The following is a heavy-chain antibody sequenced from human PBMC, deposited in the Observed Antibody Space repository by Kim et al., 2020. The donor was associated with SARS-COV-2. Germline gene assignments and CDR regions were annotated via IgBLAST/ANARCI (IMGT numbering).Heavy chain of an antibody. CDR2: IDPSDSYT. Sequence: GESLKISCKGSGYSFTSYWISWVRQMPGKGLEWMGRIDPSDSYTNYSPSFQGHVTISADKSISTAYLQWSSLKASDTAMYYCARRGSSWYPHLYYYYGMDVWGQGTTVTVSS. CDR3: ARRGSSWYPHLYYYYGMDV. V-gene: IGHV5-10-1*01. D-gene: IGHD6-13*01. CDR1: GYSFTSYW. J-gene: IGHJ6*02.